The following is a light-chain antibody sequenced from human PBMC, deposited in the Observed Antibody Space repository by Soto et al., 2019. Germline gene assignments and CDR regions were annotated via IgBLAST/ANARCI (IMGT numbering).Light chain of an antibody. J-gene: IGKJ1*01. CDR1: QSISSW. V-gene: IGKV1-5*03. CDR2: KTS. Sequence: DIHMTQSPSTLSASVGDRVTITCRASQSISSWLAWYQQKPGKAPNLLIYKTSSLESGVPSRFSGRGSGTEFTLTISSLQPDDFATYYSQNYNDYAWTFGQGTKVEIK. CDR3: QNYNDYAWT.